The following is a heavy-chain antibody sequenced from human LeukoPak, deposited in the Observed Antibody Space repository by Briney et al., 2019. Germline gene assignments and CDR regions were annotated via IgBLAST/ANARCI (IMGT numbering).Heavy chain of an antibody. CDR2: VDHTGST. J-gene: IGHJ6*03. D-gene: IGHD4-11*01. CDR1: GGSITMYY. V-gene: IGHV4-59*01. Sequence: SETLSLTCTVSGGSITMYYWTWIRQPPGKGLEWIGYVDHTGSTKFNPSLNGRVSISRDTSNNFFSLRLRYVTAADTAVYFCARGRVSSSTWYSTYYYFFYMDFWGKGTTVTVSS. CDR3: ARGRVSSSTWYSTYYYFFYMDF.